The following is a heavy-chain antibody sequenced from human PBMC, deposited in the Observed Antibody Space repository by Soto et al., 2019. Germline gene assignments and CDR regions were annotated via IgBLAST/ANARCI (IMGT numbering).Heavy chain of an antibody. CDR3: AKVLRGGAMPGPDY. J-gene: IGHJ4*02. CDR2: INGDGSSI. CDR1: GFTFSSYW. Sequence: GGSLRLSCAASGFTFSSYWMHWVRQDPGKGLVWVSRINGDGSSISYADSVKGRFTISRDNAKNTLYLQINSLRAEDTAVYYCAKVLRGGAMPGPDYWGQGTLVTVSS. V-gene: IGHV3-74*01. D-gene: IGHD3-16*01.